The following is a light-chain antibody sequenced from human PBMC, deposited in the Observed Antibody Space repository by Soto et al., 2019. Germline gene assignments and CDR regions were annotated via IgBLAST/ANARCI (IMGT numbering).Light chain of an antibody. J-gene: IGKJ1*01. CDR1: QSINSF. CDR3: QQYGGSPRT. Sequence: EIVLTQSPGTLYLSPGEGATLSCRASQSINSFLAWYQQRRGQAPRLLIHGASNRATGIPDRFSGSGSGPDFTLTISRLEPEDFAVYYCQQYGGSPRTFGQGTKVEVK. V-gene: IGKV3-20*01. CDR2: GAS.